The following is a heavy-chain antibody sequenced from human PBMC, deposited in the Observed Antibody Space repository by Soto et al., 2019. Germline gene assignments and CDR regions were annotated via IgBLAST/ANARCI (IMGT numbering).Heavy chain of an antibody. CDR3: AKDRWRLGEHAFDI. D-gene: IGHD3-16*01. J-gene: IGHJ3*02. Sequence: GGSLRLSCAASGLTFSSYGMHWVRQAPGKGLEWVAVISYDGSNKYYADSVKGRFTISRDNSKNTLYLQMNSLRAEDTAVYYCAKDRWRLGEHAFDIWGQGTMVTVSS. CDR2: ISYDGSNK. CDR1: GLTFSSYG. V-gene: IGHV3-30*18.